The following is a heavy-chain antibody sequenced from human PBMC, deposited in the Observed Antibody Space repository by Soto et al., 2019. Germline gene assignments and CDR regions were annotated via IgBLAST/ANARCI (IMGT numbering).Heavy chain of an antibody. J-gene: IGHJ3*02. Sequence: QVLLVQSGAEMKKPGSSVKVSCKASGGSFSTSSINWVRQAPGQRPEWMANILPIFGTADYAQKFQGRDTITADTSTNTAYMELRSLLSEDTAVYYCARAHEFGGNSDAYDIWGQGTVVTVSS. CDR3: ARAHEFGGNSDAYDI. CDR1: GGSFSTSS. CDR2: ILPIFGTA. V-gene: IGHV1-69*14. D-gene: IGHD2-21*01.